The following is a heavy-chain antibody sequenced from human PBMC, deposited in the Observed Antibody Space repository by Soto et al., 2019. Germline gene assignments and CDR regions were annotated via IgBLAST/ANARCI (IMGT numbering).Heavy chain of an antibody. CDR3: ARAYYDTSGYSLDP. V-gene: IGHV4-59*01. CDR1: GGSISSYY. Sequence: SETLSLTCIVSGGSISSYYWSWIRQPPGKGLEWIGYIYYESTNYNPSLKSRVIISVDTSRNQLSLRLSSVTAADTAVYYCARAYYDTSGYSLDPWGQGTLVTVSS. D-gene: IGHD3-22*01. J-gene: IGHJ5*02. CDR2: IYYEST.